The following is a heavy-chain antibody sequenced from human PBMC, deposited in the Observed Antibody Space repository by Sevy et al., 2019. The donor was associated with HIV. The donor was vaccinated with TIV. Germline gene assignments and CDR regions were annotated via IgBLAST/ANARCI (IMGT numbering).Heavy chain of an antibody. CDR3: AGENAWGRGYS. Sequence: SETLSLTCTVSGGSITSLYLNWIRQPPGKGLEWIANIYYNGHINYNPSLKSRVTLSLDTSKNQFSLMLSSVTAADTAMYYCAGENAWGRGYSWGQGTLVTVSS. J-gene: IGHJ4*02. CDR1: GGSITSLY. D-gene: IGHD1-26*01. CDR2: IYYNGHI. V-gene: IGHV4-59*08.